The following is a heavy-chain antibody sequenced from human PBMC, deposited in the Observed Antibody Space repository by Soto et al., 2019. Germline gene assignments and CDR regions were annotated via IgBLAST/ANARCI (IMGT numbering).Heavy chain of an antibody. D-gene: IGHD2-2*02. Sequence: PGGSLRLSCAASGFTFSSYWMHWVRQAPGKGLVWVSRINSDGSSTSYADSVKGRFTISRDNSKNTLYLQMNSLRAEDTAVYYCAKDGERGYCSSTSCYSRWPAHFDYWGQGTLVTVSS. V-gene: IGHV3-74*01. CDR3: AKDGERGYCSSTSCYSRWPAHFDY. CDR2: INSDGSST. CDR1: GFTFSSYW. J-gene: IGHJ4*02.